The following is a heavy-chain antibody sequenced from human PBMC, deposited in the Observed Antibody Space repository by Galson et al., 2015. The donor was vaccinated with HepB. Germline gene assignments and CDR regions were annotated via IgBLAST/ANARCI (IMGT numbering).Heavy chain of an antibody. CDR2: ISGSGGST. D-gene: IGHD6-19*01. J-gene: IGHJ6*02. CDR3: AKERVAVAGTIYYYYGMDV. Sequence: SLRLSCAASGFTFSRYAMSWVRQAPGKGLEWVSAISGSGGSTYYADSVKGRFTISRDNSKNTLYLQMNSLRAEDTAVYYCAKERVAVAGTIYYYYGMDVWGQGTTVTVSS. V-gene: IGHV3-23*01. CDR1: GFTFSRYA.